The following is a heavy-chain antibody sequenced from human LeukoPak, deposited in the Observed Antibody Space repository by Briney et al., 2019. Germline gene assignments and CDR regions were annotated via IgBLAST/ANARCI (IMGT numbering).Heavy chain of an antibody. J-gene: IGHJ4*02. CDR1: GITLSNYG. CDR2: ISDSGGRT. CDR3: AKRDVVIRVILVGFHKEAYYFDS. Sequence: GGSLRLSCAVSGITLSNYGMSWVRQAPGKGLEWVAGISDSGGRTKYADSVKGRFTISRDNPKNTLYLQMNSLRAEDTAVYFCAKRDVVIRVILVGFHKEAYYFDSWGQGALVTVSS. V-gene: IGHV3-23*01. D-gene: IGHD3-22*01.